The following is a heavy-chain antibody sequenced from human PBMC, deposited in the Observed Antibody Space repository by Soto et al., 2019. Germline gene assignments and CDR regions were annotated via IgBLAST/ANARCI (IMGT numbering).Heavy chain of an antibody. D-gene: IGHD3-9*01. CDR1: GFAFSNVW. CDR2: VKSKADGGTT. J-gene: IGHJ3*02. V-gene: IGHV3-15*01. CDR3: DTNLTTRGAFDI. Sequence: EVQLVESGGGLVKPGGSLRLSCAASGFAFSNVWMNWLRQAPGKGLEWLARVKSKADGGTTAYAAPAKGRFTISRDDLQHMQYLQMNSVKTEDTAVYFCDTNLTTRGAFDIWGKGRLVTVST.